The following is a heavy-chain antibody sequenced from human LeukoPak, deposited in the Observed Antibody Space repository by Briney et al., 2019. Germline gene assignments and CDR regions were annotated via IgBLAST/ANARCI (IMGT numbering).Heavy chain of an antibody. Sequence: PSETLSLTCAVYGGSFSGYYWSWIRQPPGKGLEWIGEINHSGSTNYNPSLKSRVTISVDTSKNQFSLKLSSVTAADTAVYYCARRTQILYYYDSSGPYDIWGQGTMVTVSS. V-gene: IGHV4-34*01. D-gene: IGHD3-22*01. CDR2: INHSGST. CDR3: ARRTQILYYYDSSGPYDI. J-gene: IGHJ3*02. CDR1: GGSFSGYY.